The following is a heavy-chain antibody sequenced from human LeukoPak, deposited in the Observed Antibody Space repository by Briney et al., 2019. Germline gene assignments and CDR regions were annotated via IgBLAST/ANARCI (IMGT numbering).Heavy chain of an antibody. CDR2: ISSSSSYI. CDR3: ARAGTAMAPALDY. V-gene: IGHV3-21*01. Sequence: GGSLRLSCAASGFTFSSYSMNWVRQAPGKGLEWVSSISSSSSYIYYADSVKGRFTISRDNAKNPLYLQMNSLRAEDTAVYYCARAGTAMAPALDYWGQGTLVTVSS. J-gene: IGHJ4*02. CDR1: GFTFSSYS. D-gene: IGHD5-18*01.